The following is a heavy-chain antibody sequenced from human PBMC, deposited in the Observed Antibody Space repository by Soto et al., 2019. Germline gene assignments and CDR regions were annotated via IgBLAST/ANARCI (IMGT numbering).Heavy chain of an antibody. CDR3: AGDPDSHYNDSHASSYP. V-gene: IGHV1-69*08. D-gene: IGHD3-22*01. Sequence: QVQLVQSGAEVKKPGSSVKVSCKASGGTFSTYTITWVRQAPGQGLEWMGRIIPIIGIINYAQKFQGTVTITADKFPGTAYMELTRLRSDDTAVYYCAGDPDSHYNDSHASSYPWGQGTLVTVSS. J-gene: IGHJ5*02. CDR2: IIPIIGII. CDR1: GGTFSTYT.